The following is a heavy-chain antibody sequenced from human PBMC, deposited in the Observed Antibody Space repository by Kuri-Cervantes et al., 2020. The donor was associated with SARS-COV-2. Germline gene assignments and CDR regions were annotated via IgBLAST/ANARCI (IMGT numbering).Heavy chain of an antibody. CDR3: ARQLETTMLYYFDY. Sequence: SVKVSCKASGGTFSSYAISWVRQAPGQGLEWMGSIIPIFGIANYAQKFQGRVTITADKSTSTAYMELSSLRSEDTAVYYCARQLETTMLYYFDYWGQGTLVTVSS. D-gene: IGHD3-10*02. V-gene: IGHV1-69*04. J-gene: IGHJ4*02. CDR1: GGTFSSYA. CDR2: IIPIFGIA.